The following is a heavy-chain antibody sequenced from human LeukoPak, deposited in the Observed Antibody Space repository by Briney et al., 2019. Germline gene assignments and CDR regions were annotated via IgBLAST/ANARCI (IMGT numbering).Heavy chain of an antibody. J-gene: IGHJ6*02. CDR3: ARTYYYDSSGYYSYYYYGMDV. Sequence: PGESLKISCKGSGYSFTNYWIGWVRQMPGKGLEWMGIIYPGDSDTRYSPSFQGQVTISADKSISTAYLQWSSLKATDTGMYYCARTYYYDSSGYYSYYYYGMDVWGQGTTVTVSS. V-gene: IGHV5-51*01. CDR2: IYPGDSDT. D-gene: IGHD3-22*01. CDR1: GYSFTNYW.